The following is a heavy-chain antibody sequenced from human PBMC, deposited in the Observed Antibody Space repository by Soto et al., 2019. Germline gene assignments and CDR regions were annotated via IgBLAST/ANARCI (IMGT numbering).Heavy chain of an antibody. CDR2: ISGSGGST. D-gene: IGHD2-8*01. V-gene: IGHV3-23*01. Sequence: PGGSLRLSCAASGFTFSSYAMSWVRQAPGKGLEWVSAISGSGGSTYYADSVKGRFTISRDNSKNTLYLQMNSLRAEDTAVYYCASYCTNGVCYTGGYYFDYWGQGTLVTVSS. CDR3: ASYCTNGVCYTGGYYFDY. J-gene: IGHJ4*02. CDR1: GFTFSSYA.